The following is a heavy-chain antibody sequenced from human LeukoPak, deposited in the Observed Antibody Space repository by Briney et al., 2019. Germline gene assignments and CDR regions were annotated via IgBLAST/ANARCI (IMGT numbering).Heavy chain of an antibody. CDR2: ISNSDDGR. CDR3: AKDSSASFYCGGGACYSNY. V-gene: IGHV3-23*01. Sequence: GSLRLSCAASGFTFSNAWMNWVRQAPGKGLEWVSAISNSDDGRYYADSAKGRFTISRDNSKNTLYLQMNSLRTEDTAVYYCAKDSSASFYCGGGACYSNYWGQGTLVTVSS. CDR1: GFTFSNAW. D-gene: IGHD2-15*01. J-gene: IGHJ4*02.